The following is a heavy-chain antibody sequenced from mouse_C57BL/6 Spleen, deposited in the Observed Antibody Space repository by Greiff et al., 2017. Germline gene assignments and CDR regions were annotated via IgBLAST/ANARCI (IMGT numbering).Heavy chain of an antibody. CDR2: IDPETGGT. D-gene: IGHD4-1*01. Sequence: QVQLQQSGAELVRPGASVTLSCKASGYTFTDYEMHWVKQTPVHGLEWIGAIDPETGGTAYNQKFKGKAILTADKSSSTAYMELRSLTSEDSAVYYCTRVELTGTSYWYFDVWGTGTTVTVSS. CDR3: TRVELTGTSYWYFDV. J-gene: IGHJ1*03. CDR1: GYTFTDYE. V-gene: IGHV1-15*01.